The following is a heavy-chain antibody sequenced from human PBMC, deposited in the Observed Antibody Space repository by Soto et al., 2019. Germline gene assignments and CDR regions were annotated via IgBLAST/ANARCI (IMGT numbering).Heavy chain of an antibody. Sequence: PSETLSLTCAVSGCSMSSYYWSWIRQPPGKGLEWIAYIYYSGSANSNPSLKSRVTISVDTSKNQFSLKLTSVTAADTAMYYCVRHSSSYRKALDFWGQGTLVTVSS. CDR3: VRHSSSYRKALDF. J-gene: IGHJ4*02. D-gene: IGHD6-13*01. V-gene: IGHV4-59*08. CDR2: IYYSGSA. CDR1: GCSMSSYY.